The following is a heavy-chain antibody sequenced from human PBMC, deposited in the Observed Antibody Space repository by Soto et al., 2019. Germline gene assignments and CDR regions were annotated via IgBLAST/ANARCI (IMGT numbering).Heavy chain of an antibody. CDR2: ISAYNGNT. CDR1: GYTFTSYG. D-gene: IGHD3-22*01. J-gene: IGHJ4*02. CDR3: ARVNYYDSSGYLFDY. Sequence: ASVKVSCKASGYTFTSYGISWVRQAPGQGLEWMGWISAYNGNTNYAQKLQGRVTMTADKSTSTAYMELRSLRSEDTAVYYCARVNYYDSSGYLFDYWGQGTLVTVSS. V-gene: IGHV1-18*01.